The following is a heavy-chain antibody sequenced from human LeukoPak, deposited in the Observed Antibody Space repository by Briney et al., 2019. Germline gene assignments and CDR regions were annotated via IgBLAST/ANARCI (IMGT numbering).Heavy chain of an antibody. CDR2: IIPILGIA. Sequence: ASVKVSCKASGYTFTSYAMNWVRQAPGQGLEWMGRIIPILGIANYAQKFQGRVTITADKSTSTAYMELSSLRSEDTAVYYCARPTTARAFDIWGQGTMVTVSS. J-gene: IGHJ3*02. V-gene: IGHV1-69*04. CDR3: ARPTTARAFDI. D-gene: IGHD4-17*01. CDR1: GYTFTSYA.